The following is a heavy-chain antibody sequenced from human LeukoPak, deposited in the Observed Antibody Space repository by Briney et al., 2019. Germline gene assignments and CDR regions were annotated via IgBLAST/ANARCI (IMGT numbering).Heavy chain of an antibody. Sequence: SVKVSCKASGGTFSSYAISRVLQAPGQGLEWMGRIIPTFGTENYAQKFQGRVTITTDESTSTAYMELSSLRSEDTAVYYCARGGGGYYYLSFDYWGQGTLVTVSS. CDR1: GGTFSSYA. CDR3: ARGGGGYYYLSFDY. V-gene: IGHV1-69*05. CDR2: IIPTFGTE. J-gene: IGHJ4*02. D-gene: IGHD3-22*01.